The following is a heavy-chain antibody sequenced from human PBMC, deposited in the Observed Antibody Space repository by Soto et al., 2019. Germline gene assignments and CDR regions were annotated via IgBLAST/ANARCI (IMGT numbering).Heavy chain of an antibody. CDR2: VYYSGST. D-gene: IGHD3-10*01. V-gene: IGHV4-59*12. CDR3: ARDGGSGSYYNEDY. Sequence: PSETLSLTCSVSGGSISDYYWNWIRQPPGKGLEWIGYVYYSGSTKYNPSLKSRVTISVDTSKNQFSLKLSSVTAADTAVYYCARDGGSGSYYNEDYWGQGTLVTVSS. J-gene: IGHJ4*02. CDR1: GGSISDYY.